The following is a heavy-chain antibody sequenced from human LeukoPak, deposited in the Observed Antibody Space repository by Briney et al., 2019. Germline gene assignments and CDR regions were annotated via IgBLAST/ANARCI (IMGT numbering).Heavy chain of an antibody. CDR3: ARGALTYYYDS. J-gene: IGHJ4*02. D-gene: IGHD4/OR15-4a*01. V-gene: IGHV3-11*01. CDR1: GFIFSDYY. CDR2: TSFSGRTI. Sequence: GGSLRLSCAASGFIFSDYYMSWFRQVPGKGLEWIAYTSFSGRTIYYADSVKGRFTISRDNAKNSLFPQMNSLRAEDTALYYCARGALTYYYDSWGQGTLVTVSS.